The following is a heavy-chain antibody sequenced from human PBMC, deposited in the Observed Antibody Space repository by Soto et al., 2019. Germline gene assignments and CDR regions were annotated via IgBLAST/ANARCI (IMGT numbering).Heavy chain of an antibody. D-gene: IGHD2-2*01. J-gene: IGHJ4*02. CDR2: INPSSGGT. CDR1: GYTFTGYY. Sequence: ASVKVSCKASGYTFTGYYMHWVRQAPGQGLEWMGWINPSSGGTNYAQKFQGWVTMTRDTSISTAYMELSRLRSDDTAVYYCARGGIVVVPAPHLFDYWGQGTLVTVSS. V-gene: IGHV1-2*04. CDR3: ARGGIVVVPAPHLFDY.